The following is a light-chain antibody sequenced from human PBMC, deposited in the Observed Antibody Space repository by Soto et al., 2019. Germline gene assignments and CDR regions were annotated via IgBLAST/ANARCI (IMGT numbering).Light chain of an antibody. CDR3: QQSYSNPRT. J-gene: IGKJ5*01. Sequence: DIQMTQSPSSLSTFVGDRVTITCRASQSVSSSLNWYQQKPGKAPKLLIYDASGLQYGVPSRFRRSGSGTDFILTIDSLQPEDSATYYCQQSYSNPRTFGQGTRLEIK. CDR2: DAS. CDR1: QSVSSS. V-gene: IGKV1-39*01.